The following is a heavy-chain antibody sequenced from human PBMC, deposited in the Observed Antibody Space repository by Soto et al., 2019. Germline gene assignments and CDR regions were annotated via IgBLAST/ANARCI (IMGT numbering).Heavy chain of an antibody. CDR3: ARYDFWSGPKGWYFDL. J-gene: IGHJ2*01. CDR1: GGTFSSYA. D-gene: IGHD3-3*01. Sequence: SSVKVSCKASGGTFSSYAISWVRQAPGQGLEWMGGIIPIFGTTNYAQKLQGRVTMTTDTSTSTAYMELRSLRSDDTAVYYCARYDFWSGPKGWYFDLWGRGTLVTVSS. CDR2: IIPIFGTT. V-gene: IGHV1-69*05.